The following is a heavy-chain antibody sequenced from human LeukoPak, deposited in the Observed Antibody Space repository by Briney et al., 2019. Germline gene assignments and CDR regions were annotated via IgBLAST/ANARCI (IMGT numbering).Heavy chain of an antibody. D-gene: IGHD2/OR15-2a*01. CDR2: ISWNSGSI. CDR3: ARGGTHFLDAFDI. J-gene: IGHJ3*02. Sequence: GGSLRLSCAASGFTFDDYAMHWVRQAPGKGLEWVSGISWNSGSIGYADSVKGRFTISRDNAKNSLSLQMNSLRAEDTAVYYCARGGTHFLDAFDIWGQGTMVTVSS. V-gene: IGHV3-9*01. CDR1: GFTFDDYA.